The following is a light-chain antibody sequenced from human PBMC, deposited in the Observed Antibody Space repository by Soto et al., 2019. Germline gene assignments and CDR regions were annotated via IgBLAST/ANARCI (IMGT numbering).Light chain of an antibody. CDR3: QHYGSSRT. CDR1: QSVSSTY. J-gene: IGKJ1*01. Sequence: EIVLTQSPGTLSLSPGERATLSCRASQSVSSTYLAWYQQKPGQAPRLLIYGASSRATGIPDRFSGSGSATDFTLTINRLEPEDFAVYYCQHYGSSRTFGQGTKVEIK. V-gene: IGKV3-20*01. CDR2: GAS.